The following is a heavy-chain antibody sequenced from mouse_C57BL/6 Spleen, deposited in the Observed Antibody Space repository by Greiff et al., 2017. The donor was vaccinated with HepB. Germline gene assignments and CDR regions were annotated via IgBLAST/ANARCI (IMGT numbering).Heavy chain of an antibody. CDR2: IYPSDSET. D-gene: IGHD1-1*01. CDR3: ARLGTKVGATRDY. Sequence: QVQLQQPGAELVRPGSSVKLSCKASGYTFTSYWMDWVKQRPGQGLEWIGNIYPSDSETHYNQKFKDKGTLTVDKSSSTAYMQLSILTPEDSAVYYCARLGTKVGATRDYWGQGTTLTVSS. CDR1: GYTFTSYW. V-gene: IGHV1-61*01. J-gene: IGHJ2*01.